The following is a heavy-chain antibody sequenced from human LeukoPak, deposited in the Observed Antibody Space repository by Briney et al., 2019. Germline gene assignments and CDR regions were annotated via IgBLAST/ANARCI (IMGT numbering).Heavy chain of an antibody. CDR2: INSDGSST. D-gene: IGHD4-17*01. CDR3: AISWNGDYGRFDP. Sequence: HPGGSLRLSCAASGFTFSSYWMYWVRQVPGKGLVLVSRINSDGSSTSYADSVKGRFTISRDNAKNTLYLQMNGLRAEDTAVYYCAISWNGDYGRFDPWGQGTLVTVPS. J-gene: IGHJ5*02. V-gene: IGHV3-74*01. CDR1: GFTFSSYW.